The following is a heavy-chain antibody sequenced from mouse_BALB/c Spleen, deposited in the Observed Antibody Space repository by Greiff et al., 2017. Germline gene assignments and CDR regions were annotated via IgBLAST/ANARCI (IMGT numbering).Heavy chain of an antibody. CDR2: IYPGDGDT. V-gene: IGHV1-80*01. D-gene: IGHD1-1*01. Sequence: VQLQESGAELVRPGSSVKISCKASGYAFSSYWMNWVKQRPGQGLEWIGQIYPGDGDTNYNGKFKGKATLTADKSSSTAYMQLSSLTSEDSAVYFCARPLYGSSSNWYFDVWGAGTTVTVSS. J-gene: IGHJ1*01. CDR1: GYAFSSYW. CDR3: ARPLYGSSSNWYFDV.